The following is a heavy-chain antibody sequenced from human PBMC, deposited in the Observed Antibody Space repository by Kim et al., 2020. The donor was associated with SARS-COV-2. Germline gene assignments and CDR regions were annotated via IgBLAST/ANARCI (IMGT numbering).Heavy chain of an antibody. J-gene: IGHJ6*02. CDR2: ISAYNGNT. Sequence: ASVKVSCKASGYTFTSYGISWVRQAPGQGLEWMGWISAYNGNTNYAQKLQGRVTMTTDTSTSTAYLELWSLRSDDTAVYYCARGGDCGGDCYPAESYYYYYGMDVWGQGTTVTVS. V-gene: IGHV1-18*04. D-gene: IGHD2-21*01. CDR1: GYTFTSYG. CDR3: ARGGDCGGDCYPAESYYYYYGMDV.